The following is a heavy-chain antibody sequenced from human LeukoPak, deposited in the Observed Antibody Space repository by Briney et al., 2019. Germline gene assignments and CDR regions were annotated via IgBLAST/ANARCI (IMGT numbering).Heavy chain of an antibody. CDR1: GFTFSSYA. CDR3: AKGSSSSRPYYFDY. V-gene: IGHV3-23*01. CDR2: NTGSGGST. D-gene: IGHD6-6*01. J-gene: IGHJ4*02. Sequence: GGSLRLSCAASGFTFSSYAMSWVRQAPGKGLEWVSANTGSGGSTYYADSVKGRFTISRDNSKDTLYLQMNSLRAEDTAVYYCAKGSSSSRPYYFDYWGQGTLVTVSS.